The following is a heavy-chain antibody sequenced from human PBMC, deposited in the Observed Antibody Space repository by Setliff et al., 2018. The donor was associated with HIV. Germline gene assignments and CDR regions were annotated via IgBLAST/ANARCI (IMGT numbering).Heavy chain of an antibody. V-gene: IGHV4-39*01. Sequence: SETLSLTCTASGGSISSSSFYWGWIRQPPGKGREWIGSTYYSGSTYNNPSLKSRVTISVDRSENQFALQLTSVTAADTAVYYCASPIPDDSSGYFPWWYFDLWGRGTLVTVSS. CDR1: GGSISSSSFY. CDR2: TYYSGST. D-gene: IGHD3-22*01. J-gene: IGHJ2*01. CDR3: ASPIPDDSSGYFPWWYFDL.